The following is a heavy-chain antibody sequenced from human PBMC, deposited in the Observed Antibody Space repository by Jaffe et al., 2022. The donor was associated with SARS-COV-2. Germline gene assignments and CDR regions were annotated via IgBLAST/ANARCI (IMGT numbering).Heavy chain of an antibody. D-gene: IGHD4-17*01. J-gene: IGHJ6*03. Sequence: QIQLQESGPGLVKPSETLSLTCTVSGGSVSGYYWSWIRKPPGKGLEWIGYIFSNGNTNYNPSLKSRVTISVDTSKSQFSLELSSVTAADTAVYYCARRTVTSLYSYSYMDVWGKGSTVTVSS. CDR1: GGSVSGYY. V-gene: IGHV4-59*02. CDR3: ARRTVTSLYSYSYMDV. CDR2: IFSNGNT.